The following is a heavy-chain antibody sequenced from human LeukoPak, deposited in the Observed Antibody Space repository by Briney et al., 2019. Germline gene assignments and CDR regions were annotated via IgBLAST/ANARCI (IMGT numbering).Heavy chain of an antibody. CDR1: GFTFSSYG. Sequence: GGSLRLSCAASGFTFSSYGMHWVRQAPGKGLEWVAVISYDGSNKYYADSVKGRFTISRDNSKNTLYLQMNSLRAEDTAVYYCAKGLAFDIWGQGTMVTVSS. CDR3: AKGLAFDI. CDR2: ISYDGSNK. J-gene: IGHJ3*02. V-gene: IGHV3-30*18.